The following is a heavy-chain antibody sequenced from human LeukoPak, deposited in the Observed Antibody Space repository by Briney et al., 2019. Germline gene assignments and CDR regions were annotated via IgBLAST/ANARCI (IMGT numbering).Heavy chain of an antibody. CDR3: AHRDSMAITGNWFDP. Sequence: SGPTLVNPTQTLTLTCTFSGFSLTTSGVAVGWIRQPPGKALEWLALIYWNDSKRFSPSLKSRLTITKDTSKNQVVLTMTNMDPVDTATYFCAHRDSMAITGNWFDPWGQGTPVTVSS. V-gene: IGHV2-5*01. D-gene: IGHD1-20*01. CDR2: IYWNDSK. CDR1: GFSLTTSGVA. J-gene: IGHJ5*02.